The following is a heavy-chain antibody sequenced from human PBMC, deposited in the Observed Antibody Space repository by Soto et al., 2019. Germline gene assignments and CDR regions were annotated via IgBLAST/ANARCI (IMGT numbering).Heavy chain of an antibody. Sequence: PSETLSLTCTVSGGSISSGGYYWSWIRQHPGRGLEWIGYIYYSTYYNPSLKSRVTISVDTSKNQFSLKLSSVTAADTAVYYCARWHDRSGRYFDYWCQATLVTGFS. V-gene: IGHV4-31*03. CDR3: ARWHDRSGRYFDY. D-gene: IGHD3-22*01. CDR1: GGSISSGGYY. CDR2: IYYST. J-gene: IGHJ4*02.